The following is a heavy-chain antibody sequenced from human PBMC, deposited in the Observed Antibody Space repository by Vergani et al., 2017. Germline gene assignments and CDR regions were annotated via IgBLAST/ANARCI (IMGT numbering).Heavy chain of an antibody. V-gene: IGHV1-2*02. Sequence: QVQLVQSGAEVKQPGASVKVSCKASGYTFTGYYMHWVRQAPGQGLEWMGWINPNSGGTNYAQKFQGRVTMARDTSISTDYMELRRLSSDDTAVYYCARDLKMGRPYYFDYWGQGTLVTVSS. CDR3: ARDLKMGRPYYFDY. CDR2: INPNSGGT. CDR1: GYTFTGYY. J-gene: IGHJ4*02. D-gene: IGHD1-26*01.